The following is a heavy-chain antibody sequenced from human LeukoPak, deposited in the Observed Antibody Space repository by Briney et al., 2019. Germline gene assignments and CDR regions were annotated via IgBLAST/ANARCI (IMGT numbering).Heavy chain of an antibody. CDR2: NRSNGNNNAT. Sequence: PGGSLRLSCAASGFTFSGCAMHWVRQAAGKVLEWIGRNRSNGNNNATSYGAWVKGRFTISTDDSKNTAYLEMNSLKSEDTAVYYCARRVDGPWGSSGTDVWGQGTTVTVSS. J-gene: IGHJ6*02. D-gene: IGHD3-16*01. V-gene: IGHV3-73*01. CDR3: ARRVDGPWGSSGTDV. CDR1: GFTFSGCA.